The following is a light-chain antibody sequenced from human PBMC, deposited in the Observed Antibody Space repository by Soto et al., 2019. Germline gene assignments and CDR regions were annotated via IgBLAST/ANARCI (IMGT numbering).Light chain of an antibody. Sequence: QSVLTQSPSASASLGASVKLTCTLSSGHSNYAIAWHQQQPEKGPRYLMNVNSDGSHSKGDGIPDRFSGSSSGAERSLTISSLQSEDEADYYCQTWGTGIWVFGGGTKLTVL. V-gene: IGLV4-69*01. CDR1: SGHSNYA. CDR3: QTWGTGIWV. J-gene: IGLJ3*02. CDR2: VNSDGSH.